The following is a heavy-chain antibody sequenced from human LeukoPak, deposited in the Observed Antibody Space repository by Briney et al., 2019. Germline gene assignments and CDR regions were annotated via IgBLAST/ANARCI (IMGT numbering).Heavy chain of an antibody. J-gene: IGHJ3*02. D-gene: IGHD2-2*02. CDR1: GYTFTSYG. Sequence: ASVTVSCKASGYTFTSYGISWVRQAPGQGLEWMGWISAYNGNTNYAQKLQGRVTMTTDTSTSTAYMELRSLRSDDTAVYYCATRPCSSTSCYTWVDAFDIWGQGTMVTVSS. CDR3: ATRPCSSTSCYTWVDAFDI. CDR2: ISAYNGNT. V-gene: IGHV1-18*01.